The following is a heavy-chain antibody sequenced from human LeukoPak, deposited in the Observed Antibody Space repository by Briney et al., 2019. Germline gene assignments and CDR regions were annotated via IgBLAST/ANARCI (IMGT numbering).Heavy chain of an antibody. V-gene: IGHV3-30*18. D-gene: IGHD4-23*01. CDR1: GLTFSSYG. CDR2: ISSDGSDK. CDR3: AKGSATTVVTIDY. Sequence: GKSLRLSCAASGLTFSSYGMHWVRQAPGKGLEWVAVISSDGSDKYYADSVKGRFTISRDNSKNTMYLQMNSLRDEDTAVYYCAKGSATTVVTIDYWGQGTLFTVSS. J-gene: IGHJ4*02.